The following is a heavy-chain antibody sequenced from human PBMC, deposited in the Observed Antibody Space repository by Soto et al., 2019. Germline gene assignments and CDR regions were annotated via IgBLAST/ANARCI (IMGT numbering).Heavy chain of an antibody. CDR3: ARGFAGGSSFYSFDF. CDR2: MSYDGSHI. Sequence: GGSLRLSCAASGFTFSSYTIHWFRQAPGTGLEWVAVMSYDGSHIYYAESVEGRFTVSRDNSKNTLYLQMDRLRVEDTAVYYCARGFAGGSSFYSFDFWGLGTLVTVSS. V-gene: IGHV3-30*04. J-gene: IGHJ4*02. CDR1: GFTFSSYT. D-gene: IGHD3-10*01.